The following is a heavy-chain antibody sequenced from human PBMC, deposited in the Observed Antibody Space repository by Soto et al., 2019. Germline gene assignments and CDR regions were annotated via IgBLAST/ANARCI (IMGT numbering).Heavy chain of an antibody. Sequence: EVQLVESGGGLVKPGGSLRLSCAASGFTFSNAWMSWVRQAPGKGLEWVGRIKSKTDGGTTDYAAPVKGRFTISRDDSKSTLYLQMNSLKTEDTAVYYCTTEEMIVVVPAATGSNWFDPWGQGTLVTVSS. V-gene: IGHV3-15*01. J-gene: IGHJ5*02. D-gene: IGHD2-2*01. CDR3: TTEEMIVVVPAATGSNWFDP. CDR1: GFTFSNAW. CDR2: IKSKTDGGTT.